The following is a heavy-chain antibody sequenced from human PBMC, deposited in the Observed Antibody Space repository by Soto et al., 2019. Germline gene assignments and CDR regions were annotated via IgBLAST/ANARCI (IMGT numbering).Heavy chain of an antibody. CDR1: GGSVSSGSYY. Sequence: QVQLQESGPGLVKPSETLSLTCTVSGGSVSSGSYYWSWIRQPPGKGLEWIGYIYYSGSTNYNPSLKSRVTIPVDTSKNQFSLKLSSVTAADTAVYYCARGANYYDSTRYGMDVWGQGTTVTVSS. CDR3: ARGANYYDSTRYGMDV. D-gene: IGHD3-22*01. J-gene: IGHJ6*02. V-gene: IGHV4-61*01. CDR2: IYYSGST.